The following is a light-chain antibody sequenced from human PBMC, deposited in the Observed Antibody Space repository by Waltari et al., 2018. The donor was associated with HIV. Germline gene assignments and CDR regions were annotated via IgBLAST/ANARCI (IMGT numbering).Light chain of an antibody. CDR3: QPYGSSSIT. Sequence: IVFPQSPGPLSFSPGEIATLACRASQSVSSSYLAWYQQKPGQAPRLLIYGASSRATGIPDRFSGSGSGTDFTLTISRLEPEDFAVYYCQPYGSSSITFGQGTRLEIK. J-gene: IGKJ5*01. V-gene: IGKV3-20*01. CDR1: QSVSSSY. CDR2: GAS.